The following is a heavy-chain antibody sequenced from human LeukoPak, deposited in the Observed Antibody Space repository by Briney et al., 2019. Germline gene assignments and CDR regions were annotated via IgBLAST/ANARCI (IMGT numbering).Heavy chain of an antibody. V-gene: IGHV1-46*01. CDR1: GYTFTNYY. D-gene: IGHD1-26*01. J-gene: IGHJ5*02. CDR2: INPTGGSA. Sequence: ASVKVSCKASGYTFTNYYMHWVRQAPGQGLEWMGLINPTGGSAGYAQKFQGRVTMTRDMSTSTDYMELSSLRSEDTAIYYCARDNSVGDNAWWFDPWGQGTLVTVSS. CDR3: ARDNSVGDNAWWFDP.